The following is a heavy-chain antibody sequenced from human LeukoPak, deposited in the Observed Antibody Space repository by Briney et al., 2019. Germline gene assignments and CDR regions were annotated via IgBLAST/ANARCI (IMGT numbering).Heavy chain of an antibody. CDR1: GFTFNTHG. Sequence: GGSLRLSCVASGFTFNTHGMHWVRQAPGKGLEWVAVIWYDGSNKYYADSVKGRFTISRENSKNTLYLQMNSLRAEDTAVYYCARALTGMASFYYYGIDVWGQGTTVTVSS. D-gene: IGHD7-27*01. J-gene: IGHJ6*02. V-gene: IGHV3-33*01. CDR3: ARALTGMASFYYYGIDV. CDR2: IWYDGSNK.